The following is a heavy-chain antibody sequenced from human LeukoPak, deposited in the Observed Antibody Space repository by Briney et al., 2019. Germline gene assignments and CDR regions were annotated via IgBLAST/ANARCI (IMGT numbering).Heavy chain of an antibody. CDR3: ARGRDGYRNYFDY. V-gene: IGHV3-33*01. D-gene: IGHD5-24*01. Sequence: PGGSLRLSCSASGFTFSSYGMHWVRQAPGKGLEGVAVIWYDGSNKYYADSVEGRFTISRDNSKNTLYLQMNSLRAEDTAVYYCARGRDGYRNYFDYWGQGTLVTVSS. CDR2: IWYDGSNK. CDR1: GFTFSSYG. J-gene: IGHJ4*02.